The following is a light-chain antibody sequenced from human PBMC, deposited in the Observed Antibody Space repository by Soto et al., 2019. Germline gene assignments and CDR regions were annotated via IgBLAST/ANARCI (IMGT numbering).Light chain of an antibody. CDR3: QQDYSTLAT. CDR2: AAS. J-gene: IGKJ5*01. V-gene: IGKV1-39*01. CDR1: ESTSRH. Sequence: DIQVSQSQSSLSASVGDRVTITCRAAESTSRHLNWYQQKPGRAPDRLIYAASTLQNGVPSRFTGSGSGTEFTLTITGLQLEDFATYYCQQDYSTLATFGQRTLLEI.